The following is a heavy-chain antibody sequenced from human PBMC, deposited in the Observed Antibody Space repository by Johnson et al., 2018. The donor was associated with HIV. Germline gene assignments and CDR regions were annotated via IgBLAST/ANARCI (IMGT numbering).Heavy chain of an antibody. D-gene: IGHD3-16*01. CDR2: IGASGGRT. CDR3: AKPRYYDNAFEM. V-gene: IGHV3-23*04. CDR1: GFTVSSNY. J-gene: IGHJ3*02. Sequence: EQLVESGGGLVQPGGSLRLSCAASGFTVSSNYMSWVRQAPGKGLEWVSAIGASGGRTFYADSVKGRFTISRDNSKNTLYLQMNSLRAEDTAVYYCAKPRYYDNAFEMWGQGTMVTVSS.